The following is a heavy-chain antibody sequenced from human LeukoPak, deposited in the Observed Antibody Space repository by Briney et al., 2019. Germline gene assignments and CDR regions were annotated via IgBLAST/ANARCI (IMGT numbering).Heavy chain of an antibody. CDR1: GFTFGDYA. J-gene: IGHJ4*01. CDR2: IRSKAYGGTT. Sequence: GGSLRLSCTASGFTFGDYAMSWFRQAPGKGLEWVGFIRSKAYGGTTEYSAAVKGRFTISRDDAKSIAYLQMTSLKTEDTAVYYCTRDPRSESYSDDWGQGTLVTVSS. CDR3: TRDPRSESYSDD. V-gene: IGHV3-49*03.